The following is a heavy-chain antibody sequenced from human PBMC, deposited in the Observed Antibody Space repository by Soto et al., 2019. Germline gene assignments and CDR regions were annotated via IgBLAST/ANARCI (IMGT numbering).Heavy chain of an antibody. D-gene: IGHD3-9*01. CDR1: GFPFSSYW. CDR3: VGVSLTGS. J-gene: IGHJ5*02. Sequence: EVHLVDSGGGLVQPGGSLRLSCVASGFPFSSYWMSWVRQAPGKGLEWVANIKEDGSDKYYVDSVQGRFTISSDNAKNSLYLQMNRLLVEVTAVYYCVGVSLTGSWGQGTLVAVSS. CDR2: IKEDGSDK. V-gene: IGHV3-7*01.